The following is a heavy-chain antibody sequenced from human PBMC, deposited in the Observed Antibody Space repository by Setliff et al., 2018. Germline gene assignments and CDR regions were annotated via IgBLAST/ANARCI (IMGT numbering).Heavy chain of an antibody. D-gene: IGHD3-22*01. CDR1: GGSISTYY. J-gene: IGHJ4*02. V-gene: IGHV4-59*01. CDR2: VYYSGTT. CDR3: ARDSALHSYHYDSSGYLDY. Sequence: SETLSLTCTVSGGSISTYYWSWIRQAPVKGLEWIGYVYYSGTTNYNPLFKSRVTISVDRPKNQFSLKLSSVTAADTGVYYCARDSALHSYHYDSSGYLDYWGQGALVTVSS.